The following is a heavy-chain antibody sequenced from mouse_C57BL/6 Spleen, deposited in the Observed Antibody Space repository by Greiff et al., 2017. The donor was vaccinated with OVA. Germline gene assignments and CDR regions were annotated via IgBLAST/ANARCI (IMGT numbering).Heavy chain of an antibody. CDR1: GFTFSDYG. V-gene: IGHV5-17*01. CDR3: AGWLHYYAMDY. Sequence: EVQRVESGGGLVKPGGSLKLSCAASGFTFSDYGMHWVRQAPEKGLEWVAYISSGSSTIYYADTVKGRFTISRDNAKNTLFLQMTSLRSEDTAMYYCAGWLHYYAMDYWGQGTSVTVSS. CDR2: ISSGSSTI. J-gene: IGHJ4*01. D-gene: IGHD2-3*01.